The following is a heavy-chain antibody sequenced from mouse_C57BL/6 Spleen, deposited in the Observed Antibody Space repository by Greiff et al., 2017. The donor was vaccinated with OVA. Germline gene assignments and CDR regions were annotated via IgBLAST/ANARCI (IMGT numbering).Heavy chain of an antibody. CDR3: TTWRYYGTGDY. J-gene: IGHJ2*01. CDR1: GFNIKDDY. Sequence: VQLQQSGAELVRPGASVKLSCTASGFNIKDDYMHWVKQRPEQGLEWIGWIDPENGDTEYASKFQGKATIKADTSSNPAYLQLSSLTSEDTAVYYCTTWRYYGTGDYWGQGTTLTVSS. CDR2: IDPENGDT. D-gene: IGHD1-1*01. V-gene: IGHV14-4*01.